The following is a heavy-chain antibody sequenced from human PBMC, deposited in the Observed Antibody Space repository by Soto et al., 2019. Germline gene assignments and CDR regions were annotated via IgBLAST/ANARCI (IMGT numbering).Heavy chain of an antibody. J-gene: IGHJ4*02. D-gene: IGHD3-16*02. CDR3: AKDRLSMITFGGVIAYFDY. CDR1: GFTFDDYA. Sequence: GGSLRLSCAASGFTFDDYAMHWVRQAPGKGLEWVSGISWNSGSIGYADSVKGRFTISRDNAKNSLYLQMNSLRAEDTALYYCAKDRLSMITFGGVIAYFDYWGQGTLVTVSS. CDR2: ISWNSGSI. V-gene: IGHV3-9*01.